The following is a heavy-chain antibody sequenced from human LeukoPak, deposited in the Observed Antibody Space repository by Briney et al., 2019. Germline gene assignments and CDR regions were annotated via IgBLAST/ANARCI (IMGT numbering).Heavy chain of an antibody. V-gene: IGHV3-7*01. CDR2: IKQDGSEK. D-gene: IGHD4-11*01. CDR1: GFTFSSYW. CDR3: AREEMTTVGPRHYAMGV. Sequence: PGGSLRLSCAASGFTFSSYWMSWVRQAPGKGLEWVANIKQDGSEKYYVDSVKGRFTISRDNAKNSLYLQVNSLRAEDTAVYYCAREEMTTVGPRHYAMGVWGQGTAVTVSS. J-gene: IGHJ6*02.